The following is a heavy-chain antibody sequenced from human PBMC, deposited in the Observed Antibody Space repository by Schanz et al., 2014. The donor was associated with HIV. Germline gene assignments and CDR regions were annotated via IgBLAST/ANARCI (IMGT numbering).Heavy chain of an antibody. J-gene: IGHJ3*02. CDR3: AKDGSWEAFDGFDI. CDR1: GFTFSSYW. CDR2: ISYDGSNK. D-gene: IGHD1-26*01. V-gene: IGHV3-30*18. Sequence: VQLVESGGGLVQPGGSLRLSCAASGFTFSSYWMHWVRQAPGKGLVWVAVISYDGSNKYYADSVKGRFTISRDNSKNTLYLQMNSLRAEDTAVYYCAKDGSWEAFDGFDIWGQGTMVTVSS.